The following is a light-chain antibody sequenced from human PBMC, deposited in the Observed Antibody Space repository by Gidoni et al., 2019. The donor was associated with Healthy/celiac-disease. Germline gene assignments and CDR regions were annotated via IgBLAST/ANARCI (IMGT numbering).Light chain of an antibody. Sequence: EIVLTQSPATLSLSPGERATLSCRASQSVSSYLAWYQQKPGQAPRLLIYDASNRAPGIPARCSGSGSGTDFTLTISSREPEDFAVYYCQQRSNWPPTWTFXXXTKVEIK. CDR1: QSVSSY. V-gene: IGKV3-11*01. CDR3: QQRSNWPPTWT. J-gene: IGKJ1*01. CDR2: DAS.